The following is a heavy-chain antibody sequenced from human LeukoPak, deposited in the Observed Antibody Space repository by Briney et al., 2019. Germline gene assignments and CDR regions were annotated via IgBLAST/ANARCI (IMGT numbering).Heavy chain of an antibody. CDR3: ARGRRWIQLWLPTDRSQGFDP. J-gene: IGHJ5*02. V-gene: IGHV4-61*01. Sequence: PSETLSLTCTVSGGSVSSGSYYWSWIRQPPGKGLEWIGYISYSGSTNYNPSLKSRVTISVDTSKNQFSLKLSSVTAADTAVYYCARGRRWIQLWLPTDRSQGFDPWGQGTLVTVSS. D-gene: IGHD5-18*01. CDR2: ISYSGST. CDR1: GGSVSSGSYY.